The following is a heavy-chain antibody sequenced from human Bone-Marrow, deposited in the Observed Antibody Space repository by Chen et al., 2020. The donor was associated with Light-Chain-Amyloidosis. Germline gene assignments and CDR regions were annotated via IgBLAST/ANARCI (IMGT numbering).Heavy chain of an antibody. D-gene: IGHD3-3*01. J-gene: IGHJ4*02. CDR2: IWSDGNYE. CDR3: ARADDIWSGTPDH. CDR1: GFTFSDYG. V-gene: IGHV3-33*01. Sequence: QVRLVESGGGVVQPGTSLRLSCTASGFTFSDYGMHWVRQAPGKGLEWVAVIWSDGNYEYYADTVNGRFTISRDNSKKTLYVQMNRLTVDDTGVYYCARADDIWSGTPDHWGQGTPVTVSS.